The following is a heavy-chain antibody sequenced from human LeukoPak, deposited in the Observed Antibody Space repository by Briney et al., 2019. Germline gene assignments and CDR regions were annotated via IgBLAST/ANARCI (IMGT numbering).Heavy chain of an antibody. CDR3: ARGPYSSGWSPTYFDY. J-gene: IGHJ4*02. V-gene: IGHV1-3*01. Sequence: GASVKVSCKASGYTFTSYAMHWVRQAPGQRLEWMGWINAGNGNTKYSQKFQGRVTITRGTSASTAYMELSSLRSEDTAVYYCARGPYSSGWSPTYFDYWGQGTLVTVSS. CDR1: GYTFTSYA. CDR2: INAGNGNT. D-gene: IGHD6-19*01.